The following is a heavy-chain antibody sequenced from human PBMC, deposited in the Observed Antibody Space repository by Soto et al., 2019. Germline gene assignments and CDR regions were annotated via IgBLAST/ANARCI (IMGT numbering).Heavy chain of an antibody. Sequence: EVQLVESGGGLVQPGGSLRLSCAASGFTFSSYCMQWVRQAPGKGLVWVAVINSDGSRTSYADSVKGRFTISRDNDKNTLYLQINSLRYEDTAVDYCASGGSSLNFDYWGQGTLVTVSS. D-gene: IGHD6-13*01. CDR2: INSDGSRT. CDR1: GFTFSSYC. CDR3: ASGGSSLNFDY. J-gene: IGHJ4*02. V-gene: IGHV3-74*01.